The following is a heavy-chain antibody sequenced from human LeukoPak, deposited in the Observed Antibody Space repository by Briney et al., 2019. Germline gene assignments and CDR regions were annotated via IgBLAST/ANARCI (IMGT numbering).Heavy chain of an antibody. D-gene: IGHD2-2*01. CDR2: ISAYNGNT. CDR3: ARDQAGYCSSTSCLKGQGN. Sequence: GASVKVSCKASGYTFTSYGISWVRQAPGQGLEWMGWISAYNGNTNYAQKLQGRVTMTRDTSISTAYMELSSLRSDDTAVYYCARDQAGYCSSTSCLKGQGNWGQGTLVTVSS. J-gene: IGHJ4*02. V-gene: IGHV1-18*01. CDR1: GYTFTSYG.